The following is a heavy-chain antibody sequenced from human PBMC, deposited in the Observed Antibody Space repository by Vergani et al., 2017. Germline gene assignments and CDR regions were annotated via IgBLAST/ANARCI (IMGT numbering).Heavy chain of an antibody. V-gene: IGHV4-34*01. J-gene: IGHJ4*02. D-gene: IGHD6-13*01. CDR3: ASLRGQQLVVFDY. CDR1: GGSFSGYY. CDR2: INHSGST. Sequence: QVQLQQWGAGLLKPSETLSLTCAVYGGSFSGYYWSWIRQPPGTGLEWIGEINHSGSTNYNPSLKSRVTISVDTSKNQFSLKLSSVTAADTAVYYCASLRGQQLVVFDYWGQGTLVTVSS.